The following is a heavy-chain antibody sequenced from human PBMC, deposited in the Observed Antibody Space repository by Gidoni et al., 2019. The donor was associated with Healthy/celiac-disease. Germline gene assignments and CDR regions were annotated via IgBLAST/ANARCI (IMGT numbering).Heavy chain of an antibody. CDR2: ISAYNGNT. J-gene: IGHJ1*01. D-gene: IGHD6-13*01. Sequence: QVQLVQSGAEVKKPGASVKVSCKASGYTFTSYGISWVRQAPGQGLEWMGWISAYNGNTNYAQKLQGRVTMTTDTSTSTAYMELRSLRSDDTAVYYCARGGRQIRKGSKLAPAEYFQHWGQGTLVTVSS. CDR3: ARGGRQIRKGSKLAPAEYFQH. V-gene: IGHV1-18*01. CDR1: GYTFTSYG.